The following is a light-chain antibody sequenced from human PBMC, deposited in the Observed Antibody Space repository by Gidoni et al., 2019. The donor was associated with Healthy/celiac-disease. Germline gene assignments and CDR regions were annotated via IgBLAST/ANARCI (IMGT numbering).Light chain of an antibody. J-gene: IGLJ2*01. CDR2: GKN. V-gene: IGLV3-19*01. CDR3: NSRDSSGNHLV. CDR1: SLRSYY. Sequence: SSELTQDPAVSVALGQTVRITCQGDSLRSYYASWYKQKPGQAPVLVIYGKNNRPSGIPDRFSGSSSGNTASLTITGAQAEDEADYYCNSRDSSGNHLVFGXXXKLTVL.